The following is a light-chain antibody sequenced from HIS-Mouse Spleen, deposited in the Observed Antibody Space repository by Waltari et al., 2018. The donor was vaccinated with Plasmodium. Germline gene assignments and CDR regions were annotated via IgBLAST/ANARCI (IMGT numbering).Light chain of an antibody. CDR3: QQYYSTPFT. Sequence: DIVMTLSPDSLAVSLGERATINFNSIQSVLYGHNNKNYLAWYQQKPGQPPKLLIYWASTRESGVPDRFSGSGSGTDFTLTISSLQAEDVAVYYCQQYYSTPFTFGPGTKVDIK. V-gene: IGKV4-1*01. J-gene: IGKJ3*01. CDR2: WAS. CDR1: QSVLYGHNNKNY.